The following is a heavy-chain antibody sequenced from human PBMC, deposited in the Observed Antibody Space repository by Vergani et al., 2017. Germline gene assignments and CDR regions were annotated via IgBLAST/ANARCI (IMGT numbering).Heavy chain of an antibody. Sequence: QLVGSGGGWVQPGGSLRLSCVVSGFDFSSYIMNWVRQAPGKGLEWVSFVSTGTKSQSYAESVKGRFTISRDSAKNSLYLQMDSLRAEDTAVYYCAREYSSTSGRAFDFWGQGTKVTVSS. D-gene: IGHD2-2*01. CDR1: GFDFSSYI. CDR2: VSTGTKSQ. V-gene: IGHV3-48*01. J-gene: IGHJ3*01. CDR3: AREYSSTSGRAFDF.